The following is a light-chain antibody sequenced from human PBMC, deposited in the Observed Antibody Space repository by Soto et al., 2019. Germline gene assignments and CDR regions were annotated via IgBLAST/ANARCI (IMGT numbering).Light chain of an antibody. CDR3: QQYGTSPRT. CDR1: QSVRSSY. V-gene: IGKV3-20*01. Sequence: EIVLTQSPGTLSLSPGERATLSCRASQSVRSSYLAWYQQKPGQAPRLLIYAASSRATGIPDRFTGSGSGTEFTLTVSRLEPEDFAVYYCQQYGTSPRTFGQGTKVDIK. J-gene: IGKJ1*01. CDR2: AAS.